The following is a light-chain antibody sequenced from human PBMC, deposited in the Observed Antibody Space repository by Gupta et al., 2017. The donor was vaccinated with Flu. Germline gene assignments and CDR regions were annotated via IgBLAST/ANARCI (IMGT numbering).Light chain of an antibody. CDR3: QQYERSPLT. CDR2: GVS. J-gene: IGKJ4*01. Sequence: SLSPGERTAITCRTGQSVSRSSLAWYQQRPGKAPRFLIHGVSSRATGIPDKFSGSGSGTDFTLTISSLEPEDFAVYYCQQYERSPLTFRGGTKVEI. CDR1: QSVSRSS. V-gene: IGKV3-20*01.